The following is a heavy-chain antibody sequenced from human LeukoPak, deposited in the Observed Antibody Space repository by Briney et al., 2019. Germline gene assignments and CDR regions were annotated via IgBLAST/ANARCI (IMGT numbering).Heavy chain of an antibody. CDR1: GFTFSTYN. D-gene: IGHD2-2*01. CDR3: AREALGYCTSTSCSGWFDP. Sequence: GGSLRLSCAASGFTFSTYNINWVRQAPGKGLEWVSSIASFSHYIYYADSVKGRFTISRDNAKNSLYLQMNSLRAEDTAVYYCAREALGYCTSTSCSGWFDPWGQGTLVTVSS. CDR2: IASFSHYI. V-gene: IGHV3-21*01. J-gene: IGHJ5*02.